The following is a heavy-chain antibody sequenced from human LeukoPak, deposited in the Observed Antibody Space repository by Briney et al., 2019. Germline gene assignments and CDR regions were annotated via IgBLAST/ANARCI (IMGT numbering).Heavy chain of an antibody. CDR1: GGSISSYY. CDR2: VSYSGST. V-gene: IGHV4-59*12. CDR3: ARTFTAGYCSSTSCSGEGVYFDY. D-gene: IGHD2-2*01. Sequence: PSKTLSLTCTVSGGSISSYYWSWIRQPPGKGLEWIGYVSYSGSTNYDPSLKSRVTISVDTSKNQFSLKLSSVTAADTAVYYCARTFTAGYCSSTSCSGEGVYFDYWGQGTLVTVSS. J-gene: IGHJ4*02.